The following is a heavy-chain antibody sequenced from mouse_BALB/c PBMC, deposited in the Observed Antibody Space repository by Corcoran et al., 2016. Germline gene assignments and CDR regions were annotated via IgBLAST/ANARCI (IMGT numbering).Heavy chain of an antibody. V-gene: IGHV9-1*02. CDR1: GYTFTNYG. CDR2: INTYTGEP. D-gene: IGHD2-1*01. Sequence: QIQLVQSGPELKKPGETVKISCKASGYTFTNYGMNWVKQAPGKGLKWMGWINTYTGEPTYADDFKGRFAFSLETSASTAYLQINNLKNEDMATYFCARGDYYGNPWGQGTLVTFSA. CDR3: ARGDYYGNP. J-gene: IGHJ3*01.